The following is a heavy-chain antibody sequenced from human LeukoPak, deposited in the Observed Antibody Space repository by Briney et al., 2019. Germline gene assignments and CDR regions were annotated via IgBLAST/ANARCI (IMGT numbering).Heavy chain of an antibody. J-gene: IGHJ4*02. CDR2: INGDGSTT. D-gene: IGHD3-10*01. CDR3: ARGYAGSPDY. V-gene: IGHV3-74*03. CDR1: GFTFSTYW. Sequence: GGSLRLSCTASGFTFSTYWINWVRQSPGKGLVWVALINGDGSTTTHADSVKGRFTISRDNAKSTAYLQMNSLRDEDTAVYFCARGYAGSPDYWGQGTLVTVSA.